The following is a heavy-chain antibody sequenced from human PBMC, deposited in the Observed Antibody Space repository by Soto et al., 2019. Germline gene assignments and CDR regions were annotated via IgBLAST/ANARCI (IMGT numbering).Heavy chain of an antibody. V-gene: IGHV4-61*01. Sequence: QVQLQESGPGLVKPSETLSLTCTVSGGSVSSGSYYWSWIRQPPGKGLEWIGYIYYSGSTNYNPSLKSRITIAVATSKNQFSLKLNSVTAADTAVYYCASYSSRWYDVSYWGQGTLVTVSS. CDR1: GGSVSSGSYY. D-gene: IGHD6-19*01. CDR3: ASYSSRWYDVSY. J-gene: IGHJ4*02. CDR2: IYYSGST.